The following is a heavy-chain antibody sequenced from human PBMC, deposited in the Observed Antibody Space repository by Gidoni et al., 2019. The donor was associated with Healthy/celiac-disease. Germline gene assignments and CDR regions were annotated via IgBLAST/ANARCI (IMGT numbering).Heavy chain of an antibody. Sequence: QVQLQESGPGLVKPSQTLSLTCTVSGGSISSGSYYWSGIRKPAGKGLEWIGRIHTTGSTNYNPSLKSRVTISVDTSKNQFSLKLSSVTAADTAVYYCARGLCSSFCARGLCSSTSCYRFDPWGQGTLVTVSS. V-gene: IGHV4-61*02. D-gene: IGHD2-2*02. J-gene: IGHJ5*02. CDR2: IHTTGST. CDR3: ARGLCSSFCARGLCSSTSCYRFDP. CDR1: GGSISSGSYY.